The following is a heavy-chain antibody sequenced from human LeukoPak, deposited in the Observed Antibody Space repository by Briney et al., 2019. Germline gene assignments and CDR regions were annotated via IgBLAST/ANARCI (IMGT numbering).Heavy chain of an antibody. CDR3: ARGDYYDDCGYSD. V-gene: IGHV3-53*04. CDR2: LYRGGAT. D-gene: IGHD3-22*01. CDR1: GFTVSTTY. J-gene: IGHJ4*02. Sequence: GGSLRLSCVVSGFTVSTTYMSWVRQAPGKGLEWVSILYRGGATYYADSVKGRFSISRHDSSNTLFLQMNSLRPEDTAVYYCARGDYYDDCGYSDWGQGTLVTVSS.